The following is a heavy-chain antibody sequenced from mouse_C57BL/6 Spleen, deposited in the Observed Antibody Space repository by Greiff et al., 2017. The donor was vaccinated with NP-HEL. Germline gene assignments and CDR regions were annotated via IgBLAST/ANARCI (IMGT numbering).Heavy chain of an antibody. CDR1: GYTFTSYW. V-gene: IGHV1-59*01. CDR2: IDPSDSYT. D-gene: IGHD1-1*01. Sequence: QVQLQQPGAELVRPGTSVKLSCKASGYTFTSYWMHWVKQRPGQGLEWIGVIDPSDSYTNYNQKFKGKATLTVDTSSSTAYMQLRSLPSEESAVYYFAGSGGSSYESYFGDWGQGTTLTVA. J-gene: IGHJ2*01. CDR3: AGSGGSSYESYFGD.